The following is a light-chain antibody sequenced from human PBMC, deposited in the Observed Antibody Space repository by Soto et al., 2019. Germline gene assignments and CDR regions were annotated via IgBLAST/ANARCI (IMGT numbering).Light chain of an antibody. CDR2: GAS. V-gene: IGKV1-9*01. J-gene: IGKJ1*01. CDR3: QQLNSYPLT. Sequence: IQLTQSPSSLSASVGDRVTITCRASQGISSFLAWYQQKPGKATNLLIYGASTLQSGVPSRFSGSGSGTDFTLTIARLQPEEFATYACQQLNSYPLTFGQVNKVEVK. CDR1: QGISSF.